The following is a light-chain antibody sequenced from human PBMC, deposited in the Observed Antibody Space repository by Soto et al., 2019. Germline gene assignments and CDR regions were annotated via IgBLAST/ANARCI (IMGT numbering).Light chain of an antibody. V-gene: IGLV6-57*04. CDR1: SGTIASNY. J-gene: IGLJ2*01. CDR3: QSYDSSTVV. Sequence: NFMLTQPHSVSESPGKTVTISCTRSSGTIASNYVQWYQQRPGSAPTTVIYEDNQRPSGVPDRFSGSTDGSSNSAFLTISGLQTEDEADYYCQSYDSSTVVFGGGTKLTVL. CDR2: EDN.